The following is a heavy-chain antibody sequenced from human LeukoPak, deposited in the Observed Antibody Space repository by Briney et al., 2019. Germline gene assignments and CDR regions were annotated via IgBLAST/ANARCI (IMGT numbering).Heavy chain of an antibody. CDR3: AKGQYDFWSGYLVY. D-gene: IGHD3-3*01. J-gene: IGHJ4*02. Sequence: PGGSLRLSCAASGFTFSSYGMHWVRQAPGKGLEWVAFIRYDGSNKYYADSVKGRFTISRDNSKNTLYLQMNSLRAEDTAVYYCAKGQYDFWSGYLVYWGQGTLVTVSS. CDR1: GFTFSSYG. V-gene: IGHV3-30*02. CDR2: IRYDGSNK.